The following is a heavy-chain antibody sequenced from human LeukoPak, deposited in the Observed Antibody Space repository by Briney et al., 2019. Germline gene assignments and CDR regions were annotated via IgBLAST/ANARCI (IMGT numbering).Heavy chain of an antibody. Sequence: GMSLRLSCAGSGFTFSTHGMHWVRQAPGKGLEWVAYVSSDGRYKDYADSVKGRFTNSRDNSMNTLYLQMNSLRTEDTAVYYCARDFGDNGYDYWGQGTLVTVSS. CDR3: ARDFGDNGYDY. J-gene: IGHJ4*02. V-gene: IGHV3-30*03. D-gene: IGHD3-3*01. CDR1: GFTFSTHG. CDR2: VSSDGRYK.